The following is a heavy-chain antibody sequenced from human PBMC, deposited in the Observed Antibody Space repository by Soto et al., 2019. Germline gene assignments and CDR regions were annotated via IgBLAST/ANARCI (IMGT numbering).Heavy chain of an antibody. Sequence: QLQLQESGPGLVKPSETLSLTCTVSGGSISSSSYYWGWIRQPPGKGLEWIGRIYYSGSTYYNPSLKSRVTISVDTSKNQFSLKLSSVTAADTAVYYCARIELGYCSSTSCLNWFDPWGQGTLVTVSS. V-gene: IGHV4-39*01. CDR3: ARIELGYCSSTSCLNWFDP. CDR2: IYYSGST. D-gene: IGHD2-2*01. J-gene: IGHJ5*02. CDR1: GGSISSSSYY.